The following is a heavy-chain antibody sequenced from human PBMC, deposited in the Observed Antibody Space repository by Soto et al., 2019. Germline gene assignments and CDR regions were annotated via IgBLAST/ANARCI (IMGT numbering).Heavy chain of an antibody. V-gene: IGHV1-18*01. Sequence: ASVKVSCKASGYTFTTYDISWVRQAPGQGLEWMGRISTYNGNTNYPQSLQGRLTLTTDTSTTTAYMELRSLRSDDTAVYYCARVPDVWGQGTTVTVSS. CDR2: ISTYNGNT. J-gene: IGHJ6*02. CDR3: ARVPDV. CDR1: GYTFTTYD.